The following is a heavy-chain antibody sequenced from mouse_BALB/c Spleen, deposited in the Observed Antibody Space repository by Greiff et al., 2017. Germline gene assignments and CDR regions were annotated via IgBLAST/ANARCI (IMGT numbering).Heavy chain of an antibody. V-gene: IGHV1S81*02. J-gene: IGHJ4*01. CDR1: GYTFTSYW. CDR3: ATYRYAMDY. Sequence: VQLQQPGAELVKPGASVKLSCKASGYTFTSYWMHWVKQRPGQGLEWIGEINPSNGRTNYNEKFKSKATLTVDKSSSTAYMQLSSLTSEDSAVYYCATYRYAMDYWGQGTSVTASS. CDR2: INPSNGRT.